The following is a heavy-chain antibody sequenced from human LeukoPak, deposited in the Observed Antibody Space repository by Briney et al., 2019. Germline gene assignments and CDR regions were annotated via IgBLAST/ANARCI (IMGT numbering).Heavy chain of an antibody. CDR3: ARTPAVPGHYYMDV. V-gene: IGHV4-34*01. J-gene: IGHJ6*03. CDR1: GGSFSGYY. CDR2: INHSGST. Sequence: KPSETLSLTCAVYGGSFSGYYWSWIRQPPGKGLEWIGEINHSGSTNYNPSLKSRVTISVDTSKNQFSLKLSSVTAADTAVYYCARTPAVPGHYYMDVWGKGTTVTVSS. D-gene: IGHD1-14*01.